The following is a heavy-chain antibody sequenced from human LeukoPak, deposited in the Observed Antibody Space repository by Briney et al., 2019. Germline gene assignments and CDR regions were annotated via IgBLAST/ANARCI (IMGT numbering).Heavy chain of an antibody. CDR1: GFSFSSRW. D-gene: IGHD3-16*01. Sequence: PGGSLRLSCVAPGFSFSSRWMSWVRQAPGKGMEWVAHISEDGRRRDYVDSLRGRFTISRDNAKDSLFLELNSLRDEDTAVYYCARDWGWAFDPWAREPWSPSSQ. CDR3: ARDWGWAFDP. CDR2: ISEDGRRR. J-gene: IGHJ5*02. V-gene: IGHV3-7*01.